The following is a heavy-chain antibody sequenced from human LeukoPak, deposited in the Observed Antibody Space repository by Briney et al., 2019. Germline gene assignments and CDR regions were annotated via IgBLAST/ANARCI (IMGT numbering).Heavy chain of an antibody. CDR2: ISSSGSTI. D-gene: IGHD3-10*01. CDR3: ARDVGSGSYIVSAPRGWFDP. CDR1: GFTFSSYS. Sequence: QTGGSLRLSCAASGFTFSSYSMNWVRQAPGKGLEWVSYISSSGSTIYYADSVKGRFTISRDNAKNSLYLQMNSLRAEDTAVYYCARDVGSGSYIVSAPRGWFDPWGQGTLVTVSS. V-gene: IGHV3-48*04. J-gene: IGHJ5*02.